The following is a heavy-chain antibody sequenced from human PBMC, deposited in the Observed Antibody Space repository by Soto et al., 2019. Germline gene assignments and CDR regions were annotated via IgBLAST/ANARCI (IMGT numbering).Heavy chain of an antibody. CDR1: GFTFSSYA. D-gene: IGHD6-13*01. CDR2: ISGSGGST. J-gene: IGHJ4*02. V-gene: IGHV3-23*01. Sequence: PGGSLRLSCAASGFTFSSYAMSWVRQAPGKGQEWVSAISGSGGSTYYADSVKGRFTISRDNSKNTLYLQMDSLRAEDTAVYYCGYSSTPFDYWGQGILVTVSS. CDR3: GYSSTPFDY.